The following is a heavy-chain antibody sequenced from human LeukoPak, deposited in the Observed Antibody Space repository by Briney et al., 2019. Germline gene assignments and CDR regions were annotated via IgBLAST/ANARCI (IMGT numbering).Heavy chain of an antibody. D-gene: IGHD1-1*01. CDR2: IGGGDT. Sequence: TGGSLRLSCPGSGFTFSIHAMSWVRQAPGKGLEWVSTIGGGDTYYADSVKGRFTISRDDSQSTVHLQMNSLRAEDTAVYYCAKDWIPYNRVFDCFDFWGQGTLVTVSS. V-gene: IGHV3-23*01. CDR3: AKDWIPYNRVFDCFDF. CDR1: GFTFSIHA. J-gene: IGHJ4*02.